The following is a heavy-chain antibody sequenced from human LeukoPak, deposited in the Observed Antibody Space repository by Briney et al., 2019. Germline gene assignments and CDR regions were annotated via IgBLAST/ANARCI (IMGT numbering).Heavy chain of an antibody. CDR3: ARDKPFGDCADD. Sequence: GGSLRLSCEASGITFSRYWMNWVRQAPGKGLEWVANIKEDGSVKNYVDSVRGRFTVSRDNAKNSLYLQMNSLRAGDTAVYYCARDKPFGDCADDWGQGTLVTVSS. J-gene: IGHJ4*02. CDR2: IKEDGSVK. V-gene: IGHV3-7*01. D-gene: IGHD2-21*02. CDR1: GITFSRYW.